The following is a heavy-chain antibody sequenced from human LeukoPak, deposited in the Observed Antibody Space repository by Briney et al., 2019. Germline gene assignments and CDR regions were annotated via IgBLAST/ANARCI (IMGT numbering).Heavy chain of an antibody. D-gene: IGHD6-6*01. CDR3: ARGLKYSPPFDY. CDR2: IYHSGST. J-gene: IGHJ4*02. CDR1: GGSISSGGYS. Sequence: PSETLSLTCAVSGGSISSGGYSWSWIRQPPGKGLEWIGYIYHSGSTYYNPSLKSRVTISVDTSKNQFSLKLSSVTAADTAVYYCARGLKYSPPFDYWGQGTLVTVSS. V-gene: IGHV4-30-2*01.